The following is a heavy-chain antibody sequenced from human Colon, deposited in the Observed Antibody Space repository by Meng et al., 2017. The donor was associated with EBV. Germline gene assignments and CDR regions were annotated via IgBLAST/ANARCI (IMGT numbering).Heavy chain of an antibody. D-gene: IGHD3-3*01. J-gene: IGHJ4*02. Sequence: EVEVVDAGGGLAEPGGSLRLACGASGFTFNYAWMNWVRQAPGKGLEWVGLIKSRTYGATTDYAAPVKGRFTISRDDSENTLYLQMNSLKTEDTAVYYCTTGFTVASHDGFWGPGTLVTVSS. V-gene: IGHV3-15*01. CDR1: GFTFNYAW. CDR2: IKSRTYGATT. CDR3: TTGFTVASHDGF.